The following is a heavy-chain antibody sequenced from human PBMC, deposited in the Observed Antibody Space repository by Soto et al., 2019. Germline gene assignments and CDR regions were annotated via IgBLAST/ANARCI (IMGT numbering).Heavy chain of an antibody. CDR3: ARDRGYSSSAGGYYYYYYGMDV. CDR1: DGSFTGFH. Sequence: SETLSLTCAVYDGSFTGFHWTWIRRPPWKGLEWTGQIKHSGITNYNPSLTRRVTISVDTSKNQFSLQLNSVTPEDTAVYYCARDRGYSSSAGGYYYYYYGMDVWGQGTTVTVSS. J-gene: IGHJ6*02. V-gene: IGHV4-34*01. CDR2: IKHSGIT. D-gene: IGHD6-6*01.